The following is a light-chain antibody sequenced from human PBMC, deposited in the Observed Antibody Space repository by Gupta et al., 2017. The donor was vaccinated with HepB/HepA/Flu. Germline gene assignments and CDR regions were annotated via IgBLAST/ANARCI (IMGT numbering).Light chain of an antibody. J-gene: IGKJ1*01. CDR2: GSS. CDR3: QQYDRLPRT. Sequence: EIVLTQSPGTLSLSPGERVTLSCRASQSVSSSYLAWYQQKPGQAPRLLLYGSSNRATGIPERFSGSGSGTDFTLTISRLEPEDVAVYYCQQYDRLPRTFGQGSKVEV. CDR1: QSVSSSY. V-gene: IGKV3-20*01.